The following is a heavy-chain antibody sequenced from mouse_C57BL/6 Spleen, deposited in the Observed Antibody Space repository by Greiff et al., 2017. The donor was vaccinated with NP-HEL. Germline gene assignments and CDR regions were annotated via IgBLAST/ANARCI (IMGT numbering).Heavy chain of an antibody. Sequence: VQLQQSGPELVKPGASVKISCKASGYSFTGYYMNWVKQSPEKSLEWIGEINPSTGGTTYNQKFKAKATLTVDKSSSTAYMQLKSLTSEDSAVYYCARRGYGNSYFDYWGQGTTLTVSS. D-gene: IGHD2-10*02. J-gene: IGHJ2*01. CDR1: GYSFTGYY. CDR2: INPSTGGT. V-gene: IGHV1-42*01. CDR3: ARRGYGNSYFDY.